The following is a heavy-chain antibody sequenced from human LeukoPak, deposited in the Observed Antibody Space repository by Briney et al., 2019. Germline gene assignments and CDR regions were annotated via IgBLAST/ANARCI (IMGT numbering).Heavy chain of an antibody. CDR2: IIPILGIA. CDR1: GGTFSSYA. Sequence: ASVKVSCKASGGTFSSYAISWVRQAPGQGLEWMGGIIPILGIANYAQKFQGRVTSTADKSTSTAYMELSSLRSEDTAVDYCARVHRGYQLVYGIDYWGQGNLVTVSS. D-gene: IGHD2-2*02. V-gene: IGHV1-69*10. J-gene: IGHJ4*02. CDR3: ARVHRGYQLVYGIDY.